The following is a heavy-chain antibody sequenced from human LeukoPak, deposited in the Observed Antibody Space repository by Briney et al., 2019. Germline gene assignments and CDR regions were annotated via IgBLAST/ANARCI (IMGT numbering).Heavy chain of an antibody. V-gene: IGHV3-23*01. CDR3: AKEGGKGYYYDSSGHPSDYFDY. Sequence: GGSLRLSCAASGFTFSSYAMSWVRQAPGNGLEWVSAISGSGGSTYYADSVKGRFTISRDNSKNTLYLQMNSLRAEDTAVYYCAKEGGKGYYYDSSGHPSDYFDYWGQGTLVTVSS. J-gene: IGHJ4*02. CDR1: GFTFSSYA. D-gene: IGHD3-22*01. CDR2: ISGSGGST.